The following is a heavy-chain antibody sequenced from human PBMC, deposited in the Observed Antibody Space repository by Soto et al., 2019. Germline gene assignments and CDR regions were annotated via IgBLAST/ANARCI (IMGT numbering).Heavy chain of an antibody. CDR3: ARDFFDSSDYTTNWFDP. V-gene: IGHV4-59*05. CDR2: IYHTGNA. Sequence: SETLSLTCTVSGGSISSYYWSWIRQPPGEGLEWIGSIYHTGNAYYNPSLKSRVTISVDTSKNQFSLKLTSVTAADAALYYCARDFFDSSDYTTNWFDPWGQGTLVTVSS. J-gene: IGHJ5*02. D-gene: IGHD3-22*01. CDR1: GGSISSYY.